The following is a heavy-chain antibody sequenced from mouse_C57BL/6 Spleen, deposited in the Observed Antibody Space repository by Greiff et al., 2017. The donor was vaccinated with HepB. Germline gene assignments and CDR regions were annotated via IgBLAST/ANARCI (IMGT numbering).Heavy chain of an antibody. Sequence: EVQLQQSGPELVKPGDSVKISCKASGYSFTGYFMNWVMQSHGKSLEWIGRINPYNGDTFYNQKFKGKATLTVDKSSSTAHMELRSLTSEDSAVYYCARSFVSSSYGYFDVWGTGTTVTVSS. V-gene: IGHV1-20*01. J-gene: IGHJ1*03. D-gene: IGHD1-1*01. CDR3: ARSFVSSSYGYFDV. CDR1: GYSFTGYF. CDR2: INPYNGDT.